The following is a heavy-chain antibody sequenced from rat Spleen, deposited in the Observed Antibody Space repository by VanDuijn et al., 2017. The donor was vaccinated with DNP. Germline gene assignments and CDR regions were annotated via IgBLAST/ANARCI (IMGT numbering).Heavy chain of an antibody. V-gene: IGHV2-1*01. CDR2: MWSGGTT. Sequence: QVQLKESGPGVVQPSQTLSLASTVSGFSLTSNGVHWVRLPPGKGLEWNGTMWSGGTTDYNSGLRSRLSISRDTSKSQVFLKMNSLQTEDTAIYFCSRSDGYWYFDFWGPGTMVTVSS. J-gene: IGHJ1*01. CDR3: SRSDGYWYFDF. D-gene: IGHD1-12*02. CDR1: GFSLTSNG.